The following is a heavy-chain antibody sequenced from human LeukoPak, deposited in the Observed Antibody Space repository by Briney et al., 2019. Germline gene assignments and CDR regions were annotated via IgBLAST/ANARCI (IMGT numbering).Heavy chain of an antibody. CDR2: INPSGGRT. V-gene: IGHV1-46*01. J-gene: IGHJ4*02. Sequence: ASVKLSWKTAGFTFTSYCMHWVRQAPGQGLEWIGIINPSGGRTRYAQRLRGRVTMTRDTSTSTVYMELSSLRSEDTAVSYCARYVGITGVRGTFDSWGQGTLVTVSS. CDR1: GFTFTSYC. CDR3: ARYVGITGVRGTFDS. D-gene: IGHD3-10*01.